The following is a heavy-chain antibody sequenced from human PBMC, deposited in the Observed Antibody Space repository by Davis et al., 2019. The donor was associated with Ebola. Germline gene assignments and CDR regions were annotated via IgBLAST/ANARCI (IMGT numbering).Heavy chain of an antibody. Sequence: MPSETLSLTCTVSGGSISSSSYYWGWIRQPPGKGLEWIGSIYYSGSTYYNPSLKSRVTISVDTSKNQFSLKLSSVTAADTAVYYCARQQPKYYYDSSGYYGLGGAFDIWGQGTMVTVSS. CDR3: ARQQPKYYYDSSGYYGLGGAFDI. CDR1: GGSISSSSYY. V-gene: IGHV4-39*01. J-gene: IGHJ3*02. CDR2: IYYSGST. D-gene: IGHD3-22*01.